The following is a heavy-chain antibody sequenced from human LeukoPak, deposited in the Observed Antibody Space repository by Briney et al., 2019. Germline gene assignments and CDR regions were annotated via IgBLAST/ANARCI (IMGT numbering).Heavy chain of an antibody. CDR1: GYSISSGYY. V-gene: IGHV4-38-2*02. J-gene: IGHJ3*02. Sequence: PSETLSLTCTVSGYSISSGYYWGWIRQPPGKGLEWIGSIHHSGSTYYNPSLKSRVTISVDTSKNQFSLKLSSVTAADTAVYYCASPGYSTHAFDIWGQGTMVTVSS. D-gene: IGHD1-26*01. CDR3: ASPGYSTHAFDI. CDR2: IHHSGST.